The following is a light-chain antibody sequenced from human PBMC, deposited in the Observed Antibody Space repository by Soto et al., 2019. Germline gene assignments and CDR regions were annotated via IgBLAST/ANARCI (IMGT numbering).Light chain of an antibody. CDR3: QHVYNIPLT. V-gene: IGKV1-39*01. Sequence: DIQMTQSPSSLSASVGDRVTITCRASQDISTFLNWYQQKPGKAPQLLIYAASSLQSGVPSRFSGSGSGTDFTLTITSLQSEDFATYYCQHVYNIPLTFGQGTKVEIK. J-gene: IGKJ1*01. CDR1: QDISTF. CDR2: AAS.